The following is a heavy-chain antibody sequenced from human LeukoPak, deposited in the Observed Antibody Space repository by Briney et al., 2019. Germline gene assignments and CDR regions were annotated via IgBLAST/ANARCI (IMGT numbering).Heavy chain of an antibody. CDR2: TYYRSKWYN. J-gene: IGHJ4*02. CDR1: GDSVSSNSAA. Sequence: SQTLSLTCAISGDSVSSNSAAWHWIRQSPSRGLEWLGRTYYRSKWYNDYAVSVKSRITINPDTSKNQFSLQLNSVTPEDTAVYYCARATGQEEWLSCGIFDYWGQGTLVTVSS. V-gene: IGHV6-1*01. D-gene: IGHD6-19*01. CDR3: ARATGQEEWLSCGIFDY.